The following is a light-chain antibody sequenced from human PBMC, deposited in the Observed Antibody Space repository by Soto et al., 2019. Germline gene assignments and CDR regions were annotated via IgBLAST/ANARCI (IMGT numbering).Light chain of an antibody. CDR1: QSLSEW. J-gene: IGKJ1*01. CDR2: DAS. V-gene: IGKV1-5*01. CDR3: QQYYSFHP. Sequence: DIQMTQTPSTLSASVGHTVTITCRASQSLSEWSALYQQDPGRAPNRLIYDASILESGVPSRFRGSRSGTELTPTISSLQPDDFATYCSQQYYSFHPFGKGTKV.